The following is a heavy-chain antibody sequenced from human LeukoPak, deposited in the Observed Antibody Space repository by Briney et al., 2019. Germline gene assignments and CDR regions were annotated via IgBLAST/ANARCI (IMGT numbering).Heavy chain of an antibody. CDR3: AKAPVTSCRGAYCYPFDS. D-gene: IGHD2-21*01. CDR2: ITNSGENT. Sequence: PGGSLRLSCEASGFSFPYGMSWVRQAPGKGLEWVSGITNSGENTYYADSVRGRFTISRDNSKNTLYLQMNSLRAEDAAVYFCAKAPVTSCRGAYCYPFDSWGQGTLVTVSS. V-gene: IGHV3-23*01. J-gene: IGHJ4*02. CDR1: GFSFPYG.